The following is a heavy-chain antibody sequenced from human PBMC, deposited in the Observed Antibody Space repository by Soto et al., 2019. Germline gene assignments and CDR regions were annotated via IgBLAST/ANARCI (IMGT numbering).Heavy chain of an antibody. CDR2: VRSKANNYAT. D-gene: IGHD2-15*01. V-gene: IGHV3-73*01. CDR1: GFTFSGSA. CDR3: RAVAVATNYYFDY. Sequence: EVQLVESGGGLVQPGGSLKLSCAASGFTFSGSAMHWVRQASGKGLEWVGRVRSKANNYATAYAASAKGRFTISRDDSKNMAYLQINSLKTEDAAVYYCRAVAVATNYYFDYWGQGTLVTVSS. J-gene: IGHJ4*02.